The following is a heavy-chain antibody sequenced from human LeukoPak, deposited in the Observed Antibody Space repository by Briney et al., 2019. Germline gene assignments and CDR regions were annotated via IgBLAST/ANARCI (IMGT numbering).Heavy chain of an antibody. CDR1: GGTFSSYA. Sequence: SVKVSCKASGGTFSSYAISWVRQAPGQELEWMGRIIPILGIANYAQKFQGRVTITADKSTSTAYMELSSLRSEDTAVYYCARDPGLDPPWGQGTLVTVSS. CDR2: IIPILGIA. V-gene: IGHV1-69*04. CDR3: ARDPGLDPP. J-gene: IGHJ5*02.